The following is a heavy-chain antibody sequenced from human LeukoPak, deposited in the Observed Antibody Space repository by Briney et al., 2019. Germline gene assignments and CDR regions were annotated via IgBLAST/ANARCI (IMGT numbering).Heavy chain of an antibody. CDR2: ISYDGNNK. Sequence: PGRSLRLSCAPSGFTLSSYAMHWGRQAPGTGLEWLTVISYDGNNKYYADSLRGRFTISRDNSKDALHLQMNSRRAEDTAVYYCARDREVGPTYWFDPWGQGTLVTVSS. J-gene: IGHJ5*02. V-gene: IGHV3-30*04. CDR3: ARDREVGPTYWFDP. D-gene: IGHD1-26*01. CDR1: GFTLSSYA.